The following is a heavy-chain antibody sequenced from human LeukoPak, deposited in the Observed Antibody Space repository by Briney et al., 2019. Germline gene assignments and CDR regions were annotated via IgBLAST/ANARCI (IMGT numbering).Heavy chain of an antibody. CDR2: ISGSGGST. CDR3: AKTPYHSSGWYYFDY. D-gene: IGHD6-19*01. Sequence: QPGGSLRLSCAASGFTFGSYAMSWVRQAPGKGLEWVSAISGSGGSTYYVDSVKGRFTISRDNSKNTLYLQMNSLRAEDTAVYYCAKTPYHSSGWYYFDYWGQGTLVTVSS. J-gene: IGHJ4*02. CDR1: GFTFGSYA. V-gene: IGHV3-23*01.